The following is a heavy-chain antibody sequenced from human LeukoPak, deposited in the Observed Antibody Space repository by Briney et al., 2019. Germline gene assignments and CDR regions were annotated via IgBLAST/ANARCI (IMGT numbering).Heavy chain of an antibody. CDR3: AGDRNSDWYSPLDY. D-gene: IGHD6-19*01. CDR2: ITATGDTA. Sequence: GGSLRLSCVASGFTFTRCAMTWVRQAPGKGLEWVAIITATGDTAYYADSVKGRFTVSRDNSRNTVYMQMDSLRAEDTAIYYCAGDRNSDWYSPLDYWGQGTQVTVSP. V-gene: IGHV3-23*01. CDR1: GFTFTRCA. J-gene: IGHJ4*02.